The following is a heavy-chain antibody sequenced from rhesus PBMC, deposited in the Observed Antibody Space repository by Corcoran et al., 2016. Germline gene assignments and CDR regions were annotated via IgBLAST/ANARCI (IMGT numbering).Heavy chain of an antibody. CDR2: IYGSGSST. V-gene: IGHV4-169*02. Sequence: QLQLQESSPGLVKPSETLSVTCAVSGGSISSNYWSWIRPPPGTGLEWLGRIYGSGSSTNYKRSLKGRFTLSVDTSKNQSALELSSVTAADMAVYYCAREGITRMITETEDFDYWGQGVLVTVSS. CDR1: GGSISSNY. J-gene: IGHJ4*01. D-gene: IGHD3-9*01. CDR3: AREGITRMITETEDFDY.